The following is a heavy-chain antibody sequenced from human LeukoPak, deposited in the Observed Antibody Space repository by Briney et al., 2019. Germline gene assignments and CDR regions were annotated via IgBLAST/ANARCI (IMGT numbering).Heavy chain of an antibody. V-gene: IGHV1-18*04. CDR2: ISAYNGNT. J-gene: IGHJ4*02. CDR1: GYTFTGYY. Sequence: VASVKVSCKASGYTFTGYYMHWVRQAPGQGLEWMGWISAYNGNTNYAQKLQGRVTMTTDTSTSTAYMELRSLRSDDTAVYYCARDSHHSGSYDYWGQGTLVTVSS. CDR3: ARDSHHSGSYDY. D-gene: IGHD1-26*01.